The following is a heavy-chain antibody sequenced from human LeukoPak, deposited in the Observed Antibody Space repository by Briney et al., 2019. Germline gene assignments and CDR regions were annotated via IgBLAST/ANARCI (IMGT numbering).Heavy chain of an antibody. D-gene: IGHD5-18*01. Sequence: PLETLSLTCTVSGGSISSSSYCWGWIRQPPGKGLEWIGSIYYSGSTYYNPSLKSRVTISVDTSKNQFSLELSSVTAADTAVYYCARIYSYGKGLDYWGQGTLVTVSS. CDR1: GGSISSSSYC. CDR2: IYYSGST. CDR3: ARIYSYGKGLDY. V-gene: IGHV4-39*01. J-gene: IGHJ4*02.